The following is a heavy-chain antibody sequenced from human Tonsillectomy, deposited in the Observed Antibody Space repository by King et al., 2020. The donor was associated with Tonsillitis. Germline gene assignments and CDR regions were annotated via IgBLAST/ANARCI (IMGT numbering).Heavy chain of an antibody. CDR2: IYTSGST. V-gene: IGHV4-4*07. Sequence: PLQESGPGLVKPSETLSLTCTVSGGSISSYYWSWLRQPAGKGLEWIGRIYTSGSTNYNPSLKSRVTMSVDTSKNQFSLKLSSVTAADTAVYYCARSFLTVTYYYYMDVWGKGTTVTVSS. CDR1: GGSISSYY. J-gene: IGHJ6*03. D-gene: IGHD1-14*01. CDR3: ARSFLTVTYYYYMDV.